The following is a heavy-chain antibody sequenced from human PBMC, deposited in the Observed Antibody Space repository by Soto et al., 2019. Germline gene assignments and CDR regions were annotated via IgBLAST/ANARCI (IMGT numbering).Heavy chain of an antibody. D-gene: IGHD1-1*01. CDR1: GGSLSSSSYY. CDR3: AIQMYNWNEGWFDP. V-gene: IGHV4-39*01. J-gene: IGHJ5*02. CDR2: IYYSGST. Sequence: TSETLSLTCTVSGGSLSSSSYYWGWIRQPPGKGLEWIGSIYYSGSTYYNPSLKSRVTISVDTSKNQFSLKLSSVTAADTAVYYCAIQMYNWNEGWFDPWGQGTLVTVSS.